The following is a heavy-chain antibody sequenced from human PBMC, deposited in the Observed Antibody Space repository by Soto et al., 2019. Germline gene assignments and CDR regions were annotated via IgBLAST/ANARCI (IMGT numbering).Heavy chain of an antibody. D-gene: IGHD3-10*01. V-gene: IGHV3-11*01. CDR2: ISSSGSTI. CDR3: ARGSGELFSYYYYYYMDV. Sequence: GGSLRLSCAASGFTFSDYYMSWIRQAPGKGLEWVSYISSSGSTIYYADSVKGRFTISRDNAKNSLYLQMNSLRAEDTTVYYCARGSGELFSYYYYYYMDVWGKGTTVTVSS. J-gene: IGHJ6*03. CDR1: GFTFSDYY.